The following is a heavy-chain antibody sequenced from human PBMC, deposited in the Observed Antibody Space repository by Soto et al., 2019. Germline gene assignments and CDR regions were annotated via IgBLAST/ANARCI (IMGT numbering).Heavy chain of an antibody. V-gene: IGHV4-4*02. CDR3: ARRSGPNYFDF. Sequence: SETLSLTCAVSGGSISSSNWWSWVRQPPGKGLEWIGEIYHSGSTNYNPSLKSRVTISVDKSKNQFSLKLSAVTAADTAVYYCARRSGPNYFDFWGQGILVTVSS. J-gene: IGHJ4*02. D-gene: IGHD3-10*01. CDR1: GGSISSSNW. CDR2: IYHSGST.